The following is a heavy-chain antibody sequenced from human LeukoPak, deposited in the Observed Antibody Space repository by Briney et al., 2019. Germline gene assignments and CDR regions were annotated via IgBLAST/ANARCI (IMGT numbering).Heavy chain of an antibody. CDR3: ARDGSGSYRNVDC. CDR2: IYYSGST. J-gene: IGHJ4*02. V-gene: IGHV4-39*07. CDR1: GGSISSSSYY. Sequence: SETLSLTCTVSGGSISSSSYYWGWICQPPGKGLEWIGSIYYSGSTYYNPSLKSRVTISVDTSKNQFSLKLSSVTAADTAVYYCARDGSGSYRNVDCWGQGTLVTVSS. D-gene: IGHD1-26*01.